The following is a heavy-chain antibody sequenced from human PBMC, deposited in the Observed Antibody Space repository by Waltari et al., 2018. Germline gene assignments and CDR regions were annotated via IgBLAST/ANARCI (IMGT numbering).Heavy chain of an antibody. CDR1: GFTFSTYG. D-gene: IGHD1-26*01. Sequence: EVQLVESGGGLVQPGGSLRLSCAASGFTFSTYGMNWVGQAPVKGLEWVSHMSGSGRPTDYADSVNGQFTISRDNAINSLYLQMNSLRAEDTAVYYCAPLGASSLTLTAWGQGTLVTVSS. CDR3: APLGASSLTLTA. J-gene: IGHJ4*02. V-gene: IGHV3-48*01. CDR2: MSGSGRPT.